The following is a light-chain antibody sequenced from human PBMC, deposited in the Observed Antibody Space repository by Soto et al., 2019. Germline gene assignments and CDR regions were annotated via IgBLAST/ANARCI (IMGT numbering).Light chain of an antibody. Sequence: SYELTQPPSVSVSPGQTASITCSGDKLGNKYACCYQQKAGQSPVLVIYQDIKRPSGIPERFSGSNSGNTATLTISGTQAMDEADYYCQAWDSSTVVFGGGTKLTVL. V-gene: IGLV3-1*01. CDR1: KLGNKY. J-gene: IGLJ2*01. CDR3: QAWDSSTVV. CDR2: QDI.